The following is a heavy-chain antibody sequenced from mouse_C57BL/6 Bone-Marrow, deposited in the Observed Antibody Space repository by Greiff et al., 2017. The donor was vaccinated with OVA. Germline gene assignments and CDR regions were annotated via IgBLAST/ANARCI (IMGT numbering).Heavy chain of an antibody. D-gene: IGHD4-1*01. CDR3: ARPLTGGAFAY. CDR2: INSDGGST. Sequence: EVQGVESGGGLVQPGESLKLSCESNEYEFPSHDMSWVRKTPEKRLELVAAINSDGGSTYYPDTMEGRFIISRDNTKKTLYLQMSSLRSEDTAVYYCARPLTGGAFAYWGQGTLVTVSA. J-gene: IGHJ3*01. V-gene: IGHV5-2*01. CDR1: EYEFPSHD.